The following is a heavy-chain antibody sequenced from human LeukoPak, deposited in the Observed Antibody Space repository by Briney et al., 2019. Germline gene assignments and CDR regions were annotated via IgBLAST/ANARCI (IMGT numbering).Heavy chain of an antibody. CDR3: AKNPLFVWGSYRSTYYFDY. Sequence: GGSLRLSCAASGFTFSSYAMSWVRQAPGKGLEWVSAISGSGGSTYYADSVKGRFTISRDNSKNTLYLQMNSLRAEDTAVYYFAKNPLFVWGSYRSTYYFDYWGQGTLVTVSS. J-gene: IGHJ4*02. CDR2: ISGSGGST. CDR1: GFTFSSYA. V-gene: IGHV3-23*01. D-gene: IGHD3-16*02.